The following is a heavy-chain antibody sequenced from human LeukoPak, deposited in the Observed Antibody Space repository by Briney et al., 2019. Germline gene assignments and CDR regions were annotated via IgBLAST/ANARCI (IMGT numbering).Heavy chain of an antibody. D-gene: IGHD2-2*01. V-gene: IGHV1-69*04. CDR3: ASPHCSSTSCYPPSDYYYGMDV. CDR1: GGTFSSYA. Sequence: ASVKVSCKASGGTFSSYAISWVRQAPGQGLEWMGRIIPIFGIANYAQKFQGRVTITADKSTSTAYMELSSLRSEDTAVYYCASPHCSSTSCYPPSDYYYGMDVWGQGTTVTVSS. J-gene: IGHJ6*02. CDR2: IIPIFGIA.